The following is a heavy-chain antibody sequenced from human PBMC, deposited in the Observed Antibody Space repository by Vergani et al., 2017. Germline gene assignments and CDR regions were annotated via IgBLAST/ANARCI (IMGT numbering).Heavy chain of an antibody. J-gene: IGHJ6*02. CDR3: ARDPLYSTTWPFLLLDMDV. CDR2: FYTGGGT. V-gene: IGHV4-61*02. CDR1: GRSISSGSYY. Sequence: QVQLHESGPGLVRPSQTLSLTCTVSGRSISSGSYYWSWFRQPAGKGLEWIGRFYTGGGTSYNPSLKSRVTISVDTSKNQFSLQLSSVTAADTAVYYCARDPLYSTTWPFLLLDMDVWGQGTTVTVSS. D-gene: IGHD6-13*01.